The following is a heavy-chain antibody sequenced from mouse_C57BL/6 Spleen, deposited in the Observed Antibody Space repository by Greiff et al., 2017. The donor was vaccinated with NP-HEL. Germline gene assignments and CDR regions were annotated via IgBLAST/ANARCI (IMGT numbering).Heavy chain of an antibody. J-gene: IGHJ3*01. Sequence: EVQRVESVAELVRPGASVKLSCTASGFNIKNTYMHWVKQRPEQGLEWIGRIDPANGNTKYAPKFQGKATITADTSSNTAYLQLSSLTSEDTAIYYCESYYGSSSAWFAYWGQGTLVTVSA. D-gene: IGHD1-1*01. CDR3: ESYYGSSSAWFAY. CDR2: IDPANGNT. V-gene: IGHV14-3*01. CDR1: GFNIKNTY.